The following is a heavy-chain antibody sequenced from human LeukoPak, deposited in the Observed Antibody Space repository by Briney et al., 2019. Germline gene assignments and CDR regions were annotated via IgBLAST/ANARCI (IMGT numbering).Heavy chain of an antibody. D-gene: IGHD2-8*02. CDR3: ATYRQVLLPFES. J-gene: IGHJ4*02. CDR1: GFTFSTFA. CDR2: IFPRGGEI. V-gene: IGHV3-23*01. Sequence: GGSLRLSCAASGFTFSTFAMFWVRQPPGKGLEWVSSIFPRGGEIHYADSVRGRFTISRDNSKSTLSLQMNSLRAEDTAIYYCATYRQVLLPFESWGQGTLVTVSS.